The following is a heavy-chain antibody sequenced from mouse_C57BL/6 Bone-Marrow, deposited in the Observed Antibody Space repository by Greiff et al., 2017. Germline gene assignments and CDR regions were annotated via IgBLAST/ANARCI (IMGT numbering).Heavy chain of an antibody. CDR2: IYTRSGNT. Sequence: VKLMESGAELVRPGASVKLSCKASGYTFTSYGISWVQQRTGQGLEWIGEIYTRSGNTYYNEKVKGKATLTADKSSSTAYMELRSLTSEDSAVYFCARWGYYGSSLGFAYWGRGTLVTVSA. V-gene: IGHV1-81*01. CDR3: ARWGYYGSSLGFAY. D-gene: IGHD1-1*01. CDR1: GYTFTSYG. J-gene: IGHJ3*01.